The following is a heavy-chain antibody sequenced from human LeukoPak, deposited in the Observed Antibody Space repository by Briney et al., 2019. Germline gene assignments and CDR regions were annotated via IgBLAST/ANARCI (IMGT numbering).Heavy chain of an antibody. CDR2: IYYSGST. D-gene: IGHD3/OR15-3a*01. CDR3: ARVVFGRWFDP. CDR1: GGSISSHY. J-gene: IGHJ5*02. Sequence: SETQSLTCTVSGGSISSHYWSWIRQPPGKGLEWIGYIYYSGSTNYNPSLKSRVTISVDTSKNQFSLKLSSVTAADTAVYYCARVVFGRWFDPWGQGTLVTVSS. V-gene: IGHV4-59*11.